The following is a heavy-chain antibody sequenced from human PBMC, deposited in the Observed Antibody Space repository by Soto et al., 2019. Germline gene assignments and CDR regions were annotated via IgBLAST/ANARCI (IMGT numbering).Heavy chain of an antibody. D-gene: IGHD3-10*01. Sequence: EAQLVESGGGLVKPGGSLRLSCAASGFTFSNAWMSWVRQAPGKGLEWVGRVKSKIDGGTIDYTAPVKGRFTISRDDSKNTLYLQMNSLKTEDTAVYYCTTGPVVRMAAGYMDVWGKGTTVTVSS. CDR1: GFTFSNAW. CDR3: TTGPVVRMAAGYMDV. V-gene: IGHV3-15*01. J-gene: IGHJ6*03. CDR2: VKSKIDGGTI.